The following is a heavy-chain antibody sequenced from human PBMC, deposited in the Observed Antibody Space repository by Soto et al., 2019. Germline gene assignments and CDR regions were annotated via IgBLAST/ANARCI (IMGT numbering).Heavy chain of an antibody. V-gene: IGHV4-30-2*01. CDR2: IYHSGST. CDR1: DGSIRSGCCS. CDR3: AREAGYCTNGVCSNTFDP. D-gene: IGHD2-8*01. J-gene: IGHJ5*02. Sequence: SLPMSLTCAVSDGSIRSGCCSCSWIRQPPGKSLEWIGYIYHSGSTYYNPSLKSRVTISVDRSKNQFSLKLSSVTAADTAVYYCAREAGYCTNGVCSNTFDPWGQGTLVTVSS.